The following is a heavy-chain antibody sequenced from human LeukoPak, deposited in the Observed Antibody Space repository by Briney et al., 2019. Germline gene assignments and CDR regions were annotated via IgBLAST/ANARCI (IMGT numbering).Heavy chain of an antibody. CDR3: AKDQFLSRIFDY. CDR2: ISGSGGST. CDR1: GFTFSSYS. Sequence: GGSLRLSCAASGFTFSSYSMNWARQAPGKGLEWVSAISGSGGSTYYADSVKGRFTISRDNSKNTLYLQMNSLRAEDTAVYYCAKDQFLSRIFDYWGQGTLVTVSS. J-gene: IGHJ4*02. V-gene: IGHV3-23*01. D-gene: IGHD2/OR15-2a*01.